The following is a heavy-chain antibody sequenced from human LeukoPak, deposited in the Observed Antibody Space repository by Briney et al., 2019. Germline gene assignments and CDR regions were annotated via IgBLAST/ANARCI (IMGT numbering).Heavy chain of an antibody. CDR1: GYTFTSYY. CDR3: ARWLYCSGGSCYSRGYFDY. V-gene: IGHV1-46*01. CDR2: INPSGGST. D-gene: IGHD2-15*01. J-gene: IGHJ4*02. Sequence: ASVKVPCKASGYTFTSYYMHWVRQAPGQGLEWMGIINPSGGSTSYAQKFQGRVTMTRDTSTSTVYMELSSLRSEDTAVYYCARWLYCSGGSCYSRGYFDYWGQGTLVTVSS.